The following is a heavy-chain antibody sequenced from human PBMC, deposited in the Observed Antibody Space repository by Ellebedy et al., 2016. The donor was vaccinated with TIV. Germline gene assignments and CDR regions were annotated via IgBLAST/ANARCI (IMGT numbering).Heavy chain of an antibody. CDR1: GYTFASYG. V-gene: IGHV1-18*01. J-gene: IGHJ3*02. CDR3: AREADSDALDI. Sequence: AASVKVSCKASGYTFASYGVNWVRQATGQGLEWMGWISTYSGNTKYAQKFQGRVTMTTDTSTGTAYMELRSLTSDDTAVYYCAREADSDALDIWGQGTMVIVSS. CDR2: ISTYSGNT. D-gene: IGHD2-15*01.